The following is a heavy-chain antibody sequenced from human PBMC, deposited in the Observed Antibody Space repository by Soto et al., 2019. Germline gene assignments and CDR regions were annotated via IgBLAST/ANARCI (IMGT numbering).Heavy chain of an antibody. D-gene: IGHD6-13*01. J-gene: IGHJ4*02. Sequence: ASVKVSCKASGYTFTSYAMHWVRQAPGQRLEWMGWINAGNGNTKYSQKFQGRVTITRDTSASTAYMELSSLRSEDTAVYYCARAMVAAAGTGAYWGQGTLVTVSS. CDR3: ARAMVAAAGTGAY. CDR2: INAGNGNT. V-gene: IGHV1-3*01. CDR1: GYTFTSYA.